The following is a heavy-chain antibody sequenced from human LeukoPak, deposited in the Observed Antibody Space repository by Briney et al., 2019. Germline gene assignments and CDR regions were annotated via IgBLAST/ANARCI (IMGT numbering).Heavy chain of an antibody. J-gene: IGHJ5*02. D-gene: IGHD2-2*01. Sequence: SETLSLTCSVSGDSIRNYYWSWIRQSPGKGLEWIGYVDKSGSTNYNPSFKSRVIVSSDTSRNEFSLNLNSATAADTAIYYCARGGSSCYGCHNWFDPWGQGTRVTVSS. CDR3: ARGGSSCYGCHNWFDP. CDR2: VDKSGST. CDR1: GDSIRNYY. V-gene: IGHV4-59*01.